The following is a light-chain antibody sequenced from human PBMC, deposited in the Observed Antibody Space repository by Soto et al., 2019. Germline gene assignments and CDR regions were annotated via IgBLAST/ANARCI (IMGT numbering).Light chain of an antibody. V-gene: IGLV2-18*02. Sequence: SALTQPPSVSGSPGQSVAISCTGTSSDVGNSNGVSWYQQAPGTAPKLMIYDVTNRPSGVPDRFSGSKSGNTASLTISGLQAEDEADYYCSSYTSSSTYVFGTGTQLTVL. CDR1: SSDVGNSNG. J-gene: IGLJ1*01. CDR2: DVT. CDR3: SSYTSSSTYV.